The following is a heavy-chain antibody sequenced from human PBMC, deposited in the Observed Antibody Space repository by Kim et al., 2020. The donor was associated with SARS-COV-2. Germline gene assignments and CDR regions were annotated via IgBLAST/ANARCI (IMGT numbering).Heavy chain of an antibody. V-gene: IGHV1-46*01. CDR1: GYTFTSYY. J-gene: IGHJ3*02. D-gene: IGHD6-19*01. CDR2: INSSGGST. Sequence: ASVKVSCKASGYTFTSYYMHWVRQAPGQGLEWMGIINSSGGSTSYAQKFQGRVTMTRDTSTSTVYMELSSLRSEDTAVYYCAREVSIAVAGEAVSAFDIWGQGTMVTVSS. CDR3: AREVSIAVAGEAVSAFDI.